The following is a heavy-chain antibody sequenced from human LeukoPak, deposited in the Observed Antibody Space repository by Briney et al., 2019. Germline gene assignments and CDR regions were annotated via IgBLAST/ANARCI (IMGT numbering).Heavy chain of an antibody. CDR1: GGSISSYY. J-gene: IGHJ6*03. CDR3: ARTTTQRVKDYYYYYMDV. CDR2: IYYSGST. Sequence: SETLSPTCTVSGGSISSYYWSWIRQPPGKGLGWIGYIYYSGSTNYNPSLKSRVTISVDTSKNQFSLKLSSVTAADTAVYYCARTTTQRVKDYYYYYMDVWGKGTTVTVSS. D-gene: IGHD1-1*01. V-gene: IGHV4-59*01.